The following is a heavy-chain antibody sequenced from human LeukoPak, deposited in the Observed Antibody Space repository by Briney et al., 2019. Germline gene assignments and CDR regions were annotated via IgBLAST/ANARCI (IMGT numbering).Heavy chain of an antibody. CDR2: INPSAGTT. D-gene: IGHD4/OR15-4a*01. CDR1: GYTFTSYY. J-gene: IGHJ4*02. V-gene: IGHV1-46*01. Sequence: SVQVSCKASGYTFTSYYMHWVRPAPGQGLEWMGIINPSAGTTTYAQEIQGRVTMTRDTSTSTVYMELSSLRSEDTAVYYCARDRTEDYQGFDYWGQRALVSVSS. CDR3: ARDRTEDYQGFDY.